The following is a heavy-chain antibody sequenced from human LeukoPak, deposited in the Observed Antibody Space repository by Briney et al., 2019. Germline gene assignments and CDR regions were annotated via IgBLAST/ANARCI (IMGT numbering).Heavy chain of an antibody. V-gene: IGHV3-53*01. J-gene: IGHJ4*02. CDR2: TYSGGST. CDR1: GFTVSSNY. D-gene: IGHD3-22*01. Sequence: PGGSLRLSCAASGFTVSSNYMSWVRQAPGKGLEWVSVTYSGGSTYYADSVKGRFTISRDNSKNTLYLQMNSLRAEDTAVYYCARALYYYDSSGYGYWGQGTLVTVSS. CDR3: ARALYYYDSSGYGY.